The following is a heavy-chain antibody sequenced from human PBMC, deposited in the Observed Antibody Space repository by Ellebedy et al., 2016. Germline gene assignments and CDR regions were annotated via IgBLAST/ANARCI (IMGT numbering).Heavy chain of an antibody. Sequence: GGSLRLXCVVSGFTFSDYSMNWVRQAPGKGLEWVSSISSTSNYIYYADSAKGRFTISRDNAQNSLYLQVSTLRAEDTAVFYCVRSGESSYYFDYWGQGILVTVSS. CDR2: ISSTSNYI. CDR3: VRSGESSYYFDY. V-gene: IGHV3-21*01. CDR1: GFTFSDYS. J-gene: IGHJ4*02. D-gene: IGHD3-10*01.